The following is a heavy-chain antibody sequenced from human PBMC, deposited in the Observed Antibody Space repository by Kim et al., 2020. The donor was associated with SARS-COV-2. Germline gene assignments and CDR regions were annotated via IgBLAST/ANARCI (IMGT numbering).Heavy chain of an antibody. J-gene: IGHJ4*02. V-gene: IGHV1-3*01. Sequence: NTNYSQKFQGRVSITSDTSATTAYLELSGLISEDTAVYYCAREAVAGSFDYWGQGSLVTVSS. D-gene: IGHD6-19*01. CDR3: AREAVAGSFDY. CDR2: NT.